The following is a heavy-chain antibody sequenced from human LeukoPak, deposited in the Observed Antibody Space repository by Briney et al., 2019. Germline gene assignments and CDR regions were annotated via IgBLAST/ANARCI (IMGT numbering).Heavy chain of an antibody. CDR1: GFTFSTYA. D-gene: IGHD6-19*01. J-gene: IGHJ4*02. CDR3: AKDLGYTSGWTIDY. V-gene: IGHV3-23*01. CDR2: ISSVGGST. Sequence: GGSLRLSCAASGFTFSTYAMSWVRQAPGRGLEWVSTISSVGGSTHYADCVKGRFTISRDNSRNTLYLQMNSLRAEDTAVYYCAKDLGYTSGWTIDYWGQGTLVTVSS.